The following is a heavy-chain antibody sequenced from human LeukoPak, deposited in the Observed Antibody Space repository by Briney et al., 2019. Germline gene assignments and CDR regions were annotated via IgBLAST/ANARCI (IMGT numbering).Heavy chain of an antibody. CDR3: ARDDRYCSGGSRYPY. CDR2: IYYSGST. D-gene: IGHD2-15*01. Sequence: PSETLSLTCTVSGGSISSYYWSWIRQPPGKGLEWIGYIYYSGSTNYNPSLKSRVTISVDTSKNQFSLKVSSVTAADAAVYYCARDDRYCSGGSRYPYWGQGTLVTVSS. CDR1: GGSISSYY. V-gene: IGHV4-59*01. J-gene: IGHJ4*02.